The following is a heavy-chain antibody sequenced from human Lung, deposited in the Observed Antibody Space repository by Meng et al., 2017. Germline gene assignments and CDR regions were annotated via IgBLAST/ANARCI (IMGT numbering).Heavy chain of an antibody. CDR3: ARGSITMVRGVSVFDP. Sequence: GQLREPGPGQVKRPGTRSLTCAVSVGSISSGTWWSWVRQPQGKGLEGIGEIYHSGSTNYNPSLKSRVTISVDKSKNQFSLKLSSVTAADTAVYYCARGSITMVRGVSVFDPWGQGTLVTVSS. D-gene: IGHD3-10*01. J-gene: IGHJ5*02. CDR1: VGSISSGTW. CDR2: IYHSGST. V-gene: IGHV4-4*03.